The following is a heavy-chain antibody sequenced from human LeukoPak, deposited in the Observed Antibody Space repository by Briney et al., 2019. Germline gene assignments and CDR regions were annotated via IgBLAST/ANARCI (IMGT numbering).Heavy chain of an antibody. CDR3: ARIYRRDGHNPDWYFGV. CDR2: IYYSGRT. J-gene: IGHJ2*01. CDR1: GGSISTYY. V-gene: IGHV4-59*08. D-gene: IGHD5-24*01. Sequence: PSETLSLTCTLSGGSISTYYWSWIRQPPGKGLEYIGYIYYSGRTTYNPSLKSRVTISVDTSRNQFSLDLTSVTAADTAVFYCARIYRRDGHNPDWYFGVWGRGTLVTVSS.